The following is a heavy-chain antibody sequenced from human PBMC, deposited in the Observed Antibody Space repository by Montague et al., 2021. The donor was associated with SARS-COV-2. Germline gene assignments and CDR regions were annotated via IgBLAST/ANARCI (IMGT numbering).Heavy chain of an antibody. D-gene: IGHD3-10*01. CDR3: ARVSGYGSGSSFNWFDS. J-gene: IGHJ5*01. CDR2: VYISGST. V-gene: IGHV4-61*02. Sequence: TLSLTCSVFGDSINNVNYFWSWIRQPAGKGLEWIGRVYISGSTDYNPSLKSRITMLLDKSANELTLQVTSVTAADTAVYYWARVSGYGSGSSFNWFDSWGQGIVVTVSS. CDR1: GDSINNVNYF.